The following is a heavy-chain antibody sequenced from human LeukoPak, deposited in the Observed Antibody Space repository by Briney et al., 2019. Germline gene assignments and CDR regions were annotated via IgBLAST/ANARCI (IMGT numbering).Heavy chain of an antibody. V-gene: IGHV1-18*01. D-gene: IGHD3-22*01. J-gene: IGHJ4*02. CDR1: GYIFPVYG. Sequence: GASVKVSCKASGYIFPVYGITWVRQAPGQGLEWLASISVYHGDTRYSQRVQGRVTMTTDTSTSTAYMELRSLRSDDTAVYYCARGGYYYDSPRHHNDYWGQGTLVTVSS. CDR3: ARGGYYYDSPRHHNDY. CDR2: ISVYHGDT.